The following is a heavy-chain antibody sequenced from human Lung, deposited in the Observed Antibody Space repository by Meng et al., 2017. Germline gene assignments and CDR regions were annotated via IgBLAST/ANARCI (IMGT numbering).Heavy chain of an antibody. CDR3: ARGPTTMAHDFDY. V-gene: IGHV4-34*01. Sequence: QLQLGGAGAVEPSAALSLTCVVSGGSFSDNYWSWIRQPPGKGLEWIGEINHSGSTNYNPSLESRATISVDTSQNNLSLKLSSVTAADSAVYYCARGPTTMAHDFDYWGQGTLVTVSS. D-gene: IGHD4-11*01. CDR1: GGSFSDNY. J-gene: IGHJ4*02. CDR2: INHSGST.